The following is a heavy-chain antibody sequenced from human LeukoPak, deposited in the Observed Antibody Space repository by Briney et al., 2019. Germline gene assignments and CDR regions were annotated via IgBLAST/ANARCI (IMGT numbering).Heavy chain of an antibody. V-gene: IGHV3-74*01. J-gene: IGHJ4*02. CDR3: AKALLWFGELYSPY. D-gene: IGHD3-10*01. CDR1: GFTFSSYW. CDR2: INSDGSST. Sequence: GGSLRLSCAASGFTFSSYWMHWVRQAPGKGLVWVSRINSDGSSTSYADSVKGRFTISRDNSKNTLYLQMNSLRAEDTAVYYCAKALLWFGELYSPYWGQGTLVTASS.